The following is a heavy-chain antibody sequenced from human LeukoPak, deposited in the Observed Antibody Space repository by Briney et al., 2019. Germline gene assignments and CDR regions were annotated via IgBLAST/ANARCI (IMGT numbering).Heavy chain of an antibody. Sequence: PSETLSLTCAVYGGSFSGYYWSWIRQPPGKGLEWIGEINHSGSTNYNPSLKSRVTISVDTSKNQFSLMLSSVTAADTAVYYCARYKFGYYGSGSYFDYWGQGTLVTVSS. CDR2: INHSGST. J-gene: IGHJ4*02. D-gene: IGHD3-10*01. CDR3: ARYKFGYYGSGSYFDY. V-gene: IGHV4-34*01. CDR1: GGSFSGYY.